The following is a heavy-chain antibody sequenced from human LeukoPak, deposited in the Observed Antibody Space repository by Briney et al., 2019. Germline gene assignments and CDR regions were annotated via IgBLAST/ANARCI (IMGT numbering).Heavy chain of an antibody. Sequence: GESLQISCQGSGYFFTNYWIAWVRQLPGKGLEWMGIIYPDDSDTVYSPSFQGQVTISADKSITTAYLQWSSLKASDTAMYYCARKDSSGYYSFDYWGQGTLVTVSS. CDR2: IYPDDSDT. V-gene: IGHV5-51*01. J-gene: IGHJ4*02. CDR3: ARKDSSGYYSFDY. CDR1: GYFFTNYW. D-gene: IGHD3-22*01.